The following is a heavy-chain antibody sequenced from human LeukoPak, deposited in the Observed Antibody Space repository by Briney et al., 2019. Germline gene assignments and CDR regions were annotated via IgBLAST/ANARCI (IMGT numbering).Heavy chain of an antibody. CDR2: ISGSGGST. Sequence: GGSLRLSCAASGFTFSSYAMRWVRQAPGKGLEWVSSISGSGGSTYYADSVKGRFAISRDNSKNTLYLQMNSLRAEDTAVYYCAKDWDYYGSGSYSDYWGQGTLVTVSS. J-gene: IGHJ4*02. CDR1: GFTFSSYA. V-gene: IGHV3-23*01. CDR3: AKDWDYYGSGSYSDY. D-gene: IGHD3-10*01.